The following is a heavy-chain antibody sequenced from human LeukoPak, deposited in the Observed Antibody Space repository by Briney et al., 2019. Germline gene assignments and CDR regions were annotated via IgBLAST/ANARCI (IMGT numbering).Heavy chain of an antibody. D-gene: IGHD5-18*01. V-gene: IGHV1-18*01. CDR1: GYTFTSYG. CDR3: ARENSYGPVAFDI. Sequence: AASVKVSCKASGYTFTSYGISWVRQAPGQGLEWMGWISAYNGNTNYAQKLQGRVTMTTDTSTSTAYMELSSLRSEDTAVYYCARENSYGPVAFDIWGQGTMVTVSS. J-gene: IGHJ3*02. CDR2: ISAYNGNT.